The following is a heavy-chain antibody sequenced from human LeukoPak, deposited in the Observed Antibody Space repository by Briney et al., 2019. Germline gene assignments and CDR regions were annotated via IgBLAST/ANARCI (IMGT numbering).Heavy chain of an antibody. V-gene: IGHV1-8*01. D-gene: IGHD3-22*01. CDR3: ARGGSPYYYDSSGYPN. CDR1: GYTFTSYD. CDR2: MNPNSGNT. J-gene: IGHJ4*02. Sequence: GASVKVSCKASGYTFTSYDINWVRQATGQGLEWIGWMNPNSGNTGYAQKFQGRVTMTRNTSISTAYMELSSLRSEDTAVYYCARGGSPYYYDSSGYPNWGQGTLVTVSS.